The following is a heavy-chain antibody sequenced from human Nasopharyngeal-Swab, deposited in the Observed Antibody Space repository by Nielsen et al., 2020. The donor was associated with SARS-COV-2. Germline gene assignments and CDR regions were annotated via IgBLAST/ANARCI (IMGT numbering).Heavy chain of an antibody. CDR2: IDPSDSYT. CDR3: ARQIRFLEWLPYYYYYMDV. V-gene: IGHV5-10-1*01. D-gene: IGHD3-3*01. Sequence: GESLEISCKGSGYSFTSYWISWVRQMPGKGLEWMGRIDPSDSYTNYSPSFQGHVTISADKSISTAYLQWSSLKASDTAMYYCARQIRFLEWLPYYYYYMDVWGKGTTVTVSS. CDR1: GYSFTSYW. J-gene: IGHJ6*03.